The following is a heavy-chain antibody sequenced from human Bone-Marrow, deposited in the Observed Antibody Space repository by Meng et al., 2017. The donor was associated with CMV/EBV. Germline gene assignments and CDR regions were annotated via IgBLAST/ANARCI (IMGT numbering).Heavy chain of an antibody. J-gene: IGHJ6*02. Sequence: GGSLRLSCAASGFTFSSYEMNWVRQAPGKGLEWVSYISSSGSTIYYADSVKGRFTISRDNAKNSLYLQMNSLRAEDTAVYYCAREYCSSTSCRNYYYYGKDVWGQGTTVTVSS. CDR3: AREYCSSTSCRNYYYYGKDV. CDR2: ISSSGSTI. CDR1: GFTFSSYE. D-gene: IGHD2-2*01. V-gene: IGHV3-48*03.